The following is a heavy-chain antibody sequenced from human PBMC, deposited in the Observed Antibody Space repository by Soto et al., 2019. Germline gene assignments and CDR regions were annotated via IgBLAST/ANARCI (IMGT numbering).Heavy chain of an antibody. Sequence: QVQLVESGGGVVQPGRSLRLSCAASGFTFSSYGMHWVRQAPGKGLEWVAVIWYDGSNKYYADSVKGRFTISRDNSKNTLYLKMNGLRAEDTAVYYCARDHLYTSSWSDSWGQGTLVTVSS. CDR2: IWYDGSNK. CDR3: ARDHLYTSSWSDS. J-gene: IGHJ5*01. V-gene: IGHV3-33*01. CDR1: GFTFSSYG. D-gene: IGHD6-13*01.